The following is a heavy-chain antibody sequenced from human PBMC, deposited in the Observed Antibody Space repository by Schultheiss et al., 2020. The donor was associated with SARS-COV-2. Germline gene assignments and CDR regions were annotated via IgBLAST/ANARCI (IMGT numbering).Heavy chain of an antibody. D-gene: IGHD1-1*01. Sequence: GGSLRLSCAASGFTFSSYEMNWVRQAPGKGLEWVAVISYDGSNKYYADSVKGRFTISRDNSKNTLYLQMNSLRAEDTAVYYCANNGGTSPFDYWGQGTLVTVSS. V-gene: IGHV3-30*18. CDR1: GFTFSSYE. CDR3: ANNGGTSPFDY. CDR2: ISYDGSNK. J-gene: IGHJ4*02.